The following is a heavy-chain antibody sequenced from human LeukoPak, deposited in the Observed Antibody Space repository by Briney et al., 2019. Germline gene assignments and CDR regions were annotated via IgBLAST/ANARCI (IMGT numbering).Heavy chain of an antibody. CDR3: AGGARRQQPFDY. J-gene: IGHJ4*02. Sequence: QPGGSLRLSCAASGFPFSSYALHWVRQAPGKGLEWVALISYDGSNKYYADSVKGRFTISRDNSKNTLYLQMNSLRAEDTAVYYCAGGARRQQPFDYWGQGTLVTVSP. CDR2: ISYDGSNK. CDR1: GFPFSSYA. D-gene: IGHD6-13*01. V-gene: IGHV3-30*14.